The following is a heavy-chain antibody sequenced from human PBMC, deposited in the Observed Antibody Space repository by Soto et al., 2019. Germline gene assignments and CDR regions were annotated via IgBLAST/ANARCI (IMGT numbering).Heavy chain of an antibody. CDR3: ARERVDPYGSGSYRDY. Sequence: QVQLQESGPGLVKPSQTLSLTCTVSGGSISSGDYYWSWIRQPPGKGLEWIGYIYYSGSTYYNPALQSRVTISVDTSKNQFSLKLSSVTAADTAVYYCARERVDPYGSGSYRDYWGQGTLVTVSS. V-gene: IGHV4-30-4*01. CDR1: GGSISSGDYY. CDR2: IYYSGST. J-gene: IGHJ4*02. D-gene: IGHD3-10*01.